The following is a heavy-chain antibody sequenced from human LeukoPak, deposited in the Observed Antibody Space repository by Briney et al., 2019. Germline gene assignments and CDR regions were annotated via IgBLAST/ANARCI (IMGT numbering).Heavy chain of an antibody. CDR2: IYYSGST. CDR1: GGSISSYY. J-gene: IGHJ5*02. V-gene: IGHV4-59*01. D-gene: IGHD2/OR15-2a*01. Sequence: PSETLSLTCTVSGGSISSYYWSWIRQPPGKGLEWIGYIYYSGSTNYNPSLKSRVTISVDTSKNQFSLKLSSVTAADTAVYYCARARAEYPPLLFDPWGQGTLVTVSS. CDR3: ARARAEYPPLLFDP.